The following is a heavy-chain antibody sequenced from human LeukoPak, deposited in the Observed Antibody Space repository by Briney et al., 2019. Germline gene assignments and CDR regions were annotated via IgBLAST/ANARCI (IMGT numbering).Heavy chain of an antibody. CDR3: ARVVPGATNFDY. Sequence: TGGSLRLSCAVSGFTFSDYYMSWIRQAPGKGLEWVSYISGSGSTTYYADSVKGRFTISRDNAKNSLYLQMNSLRAEDTAVYYCARVVPGATNFDYWGQGTLVTVSS. CDR2: ISGSGSTT. CDR1: GFTFSDYY. D-gene: IGHD1-26*01. J-gene: IGHJ4*02. V-gene: IGHV3-11*04.